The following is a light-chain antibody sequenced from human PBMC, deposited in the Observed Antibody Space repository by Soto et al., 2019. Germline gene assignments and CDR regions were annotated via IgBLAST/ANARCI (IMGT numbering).Light chain of an antibody. CDR2: GAS. CDR3: QQYNSWPVT. Sequence: EIVMTQSPATLSVSPGERATLSCRASQSVSSYLAWYQQKPGQAPRLLIYGASTRDTGIPARFSGSGSGTEFTLTISSLQPEDFAVYYCQQYNSWPVTFGQGTKVDIK. CDR1: QSVSSY. J-gene: IGKJ1*01. V-gene: IGKV3-15*01.